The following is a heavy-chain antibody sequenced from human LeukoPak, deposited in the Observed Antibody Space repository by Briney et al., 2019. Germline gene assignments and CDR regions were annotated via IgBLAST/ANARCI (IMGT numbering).Heavy chain of an antibody. V-gene: IGHV1-69*04. CDR3: ARDIGRDGYNGPFDY. D-gene: IGHD5-24*01. J-gene: IGHJ4*02. Sequence: PWASVKVSCKASGGTFSSYAISWVRQAPGQGLEWTGRIIPILGIASYAHKFQGRVTITADKSTSTAYMELSSLRSEDTAVYYCARDIGRDGYNGPFDYWGQGTLVTVSS. CDR1: GGTFSSYA. CDR2: IIPILGIA.